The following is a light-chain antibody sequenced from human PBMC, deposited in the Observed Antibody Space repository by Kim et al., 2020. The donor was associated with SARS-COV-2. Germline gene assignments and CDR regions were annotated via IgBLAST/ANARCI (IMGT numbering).Light chain of an antibody. CDR3: QQCSNSAYT. CDR2: GAS. V-gene: IGKV3-20*01. J-gene: IGKJ2*01. Sequence: EIVLTQSPGTLSLSPGERATLSCRASQSVSSSYLAWYQQKPGQAPRLLLYGASSRATGIPDRFSGSGSGTDFTLTISRLEPEDFAVYYCQQCSNSAYTFGQGTKLEI. CDR1: QSVSSSY.